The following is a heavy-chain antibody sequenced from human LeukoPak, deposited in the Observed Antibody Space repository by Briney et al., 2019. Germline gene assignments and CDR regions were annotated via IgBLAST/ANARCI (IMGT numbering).Heavy chain of an antibody. V-gene: IGHV4-4*02. CDR2: IFHSGST. D-gene: IGHD2-21*01. CDR1: GGSLSGSNW. CDR3: ARGGNSDGEIGGY. J-gene: IGHJ4*02. Sequence: SETLSLTCIVSGGSLSGSNWWSWGRLPPGKGVEWVGEIFHSGSTIYNSSLKSRVTMSVDISKNQFTLRLNSLTAADTAGYYCARGGNSDGEIGGYWGQGTLVTVSS.